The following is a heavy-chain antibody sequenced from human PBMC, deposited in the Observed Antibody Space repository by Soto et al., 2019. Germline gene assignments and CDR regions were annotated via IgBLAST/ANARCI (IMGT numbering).Heavy chain of an antibody. J-gene: IGHJ4*02. D-gene: IGHD4-17*01. V-gene: IGHV3-33*01. CDR2: IWYDGTQK. Sequence: GGSLRLSCEASGFTFNTYSMHWVRQPPGKGLEWLSAIWYDGTQKYYADSVKGRFIISRYNSKKTLYLEMNSLRAEDTALYYCARAGGTTVTGLWHFDSWGQGTLVTASS. CDR3: ARAGGTTVTGLWHFDS. CDR1: GFTFNTYS.